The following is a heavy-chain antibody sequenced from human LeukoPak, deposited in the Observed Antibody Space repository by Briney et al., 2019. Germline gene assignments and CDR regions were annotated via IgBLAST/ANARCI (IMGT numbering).Heavy chain of an antibody. V-gene: IGHV1-69*13. CDR2: IIPIYRSP. D-gene: IGHD3-22*01. Sequence: GASVKVSCKASGGSFTFTSHAITWVRQAPGQGLEWMAGIIPIYRSPSYAQRFQGRVTITSDESARTVYMELSSLRSEDTAVYYCAGFFYDNSHDAFDLWGQGTMVTVSS. J-gene: IGHJ3*01. CDR1: GGSFTFTSHA. CDR3: AGFFYDNSHDAFDL.